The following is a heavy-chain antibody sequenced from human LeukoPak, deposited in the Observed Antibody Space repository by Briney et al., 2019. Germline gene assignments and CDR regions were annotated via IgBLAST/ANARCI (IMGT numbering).Heavy chain of an antibody. J-gene: IGHJ4*02. Sequence: SETLSLTCAVYGGSFSGYYWSWIRQPPGKGLEWIGEINHSGSTYYNPSLKSRVTISVDTSKNQFSLKLSSVTAADTAVYYCARVGAVRDGYNGEFDYWGQGTLVTVSS. D-gene: IGHD5-24*01. V-gene: IGHV4-34*01. CDR2: INHSGST. CDR1: GGSFSGYY. CDR3: ARVGAVRDGYNGEFDY.